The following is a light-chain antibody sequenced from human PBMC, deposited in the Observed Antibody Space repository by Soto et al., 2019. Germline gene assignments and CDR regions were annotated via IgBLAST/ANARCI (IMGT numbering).Light chain of an antibody. J-gene: IGLJ2*01. V-gene: IGLV4-60*02. Sequence: QAVVTQSSSASASLGSSVKLTCTLSSGHSSYIIAWHQQQPGKAPRYLMKLEGSGSYNKGSGVPDRFSGSSSGADRYLTFSNLQFEDEADYYCETWDSKGVFGGGTKLTVL. CDR1: SGHSSYI. CDR2: LEGSGSY. CDR3: ETWDSKGV.